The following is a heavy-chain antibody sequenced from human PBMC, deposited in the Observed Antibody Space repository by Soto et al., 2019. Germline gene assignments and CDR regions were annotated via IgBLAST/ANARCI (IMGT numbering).Heavy chain of an antibody. CDR3: ARGPGGPDGPGDY. CDR1: GYTFTGYY. CDR2: INPNSGGT. V-gene: IGHV1-2*04. D-gene: IGHD2-15*01. J-gene: IGHJ4*02. Sequence: ASVKVSCKSSGYTFTGYYMHWVRQAPGQGLEWMGWINPNSGGTNYAQKFQGWVTMTRDTSISTAYMDLSSLRSEDTAVYYCARGPGGPDGPGDYWGQGPLVTVSS.